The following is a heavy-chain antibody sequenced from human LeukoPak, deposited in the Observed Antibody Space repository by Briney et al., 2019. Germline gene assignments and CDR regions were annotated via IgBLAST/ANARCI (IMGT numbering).Heavy chain of an antibody. Sequence: RRSLRLSCAASGFTFSIYGMHCGCQAPRKGLEWVAVIWYDGSNKYYADSAEGLFTISRDNSKNTLYLQMNSLRAEDTAVYYCARDMDGSGSYSIDYWGQGTLVTVSS. CDR3: ARDMDGSGSYSIDY. CDR2: IWYDGSNK. V-gene: IGHV3-33*01. CDR1: GFTFSIYG. J-gene: IGHJ4*02. D-gene: IGHD3-10*01.